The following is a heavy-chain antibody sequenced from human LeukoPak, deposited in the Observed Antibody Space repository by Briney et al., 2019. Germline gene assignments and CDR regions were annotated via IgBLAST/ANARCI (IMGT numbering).Heavy chain of an antibody. D-gene: IGHD5-24*01. CDR3: ERDVELARPFDS. V-gene: IGHV4-4*07. J-gene: IGHJ4*02. CDR2: MSNTGIT. Sequence: SETLSLTCTVSGVSISSHYWTWSRQPAGKGLEWIGRMSNTGITNYNPSLKSRVTMSIDTSKNQFSLKLSSLTAPDRALFYYERDVELARPFDSWGQGTLVTVSS. CDR1: GVSISSHY.